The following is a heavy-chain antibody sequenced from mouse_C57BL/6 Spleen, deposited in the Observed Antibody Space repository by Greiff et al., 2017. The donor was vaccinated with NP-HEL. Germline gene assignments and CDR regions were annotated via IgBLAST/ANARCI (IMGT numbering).Heavy chain of an antibody. CDR3: TRSGGDYFDY. D-gene: IGHD2-13*01. V-gene: IGHV1-15*01. CDR2: IDPETGGT. Sequence: VQLVESGAELVRPGASVTLSCKASGYTFTDYEMHWVKQTPVHGLEWIGAIDPETGGTAYNQKFKGKAILTADKSSSTAYMELRSLTSEDSAVYYCTRSGGDYFDYWGQGTTLTVSS. J-gene: IGHJ2*01. CDR1: GYTFTDYE.